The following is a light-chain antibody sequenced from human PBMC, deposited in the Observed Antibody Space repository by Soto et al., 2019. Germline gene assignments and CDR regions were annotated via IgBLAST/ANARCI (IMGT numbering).Light chain of an antibody. CDR2: MAS. CDR3: MQSLQSQYT. Sequence: EIVMTQSPLSLPVTPGEPASISCRSSQSLLHGNGNNYLECYLQKPWQSPHLLIYMASNRDSGVPDRFSGSGSGTDFTLRISRVEAEDVGVYYCMQSLQSQYTFGGGTKVEIK. CDR1: QSLLHGNGNNY. V-gene: IGKV2-28*01. J-gene: IGKJ4*01.